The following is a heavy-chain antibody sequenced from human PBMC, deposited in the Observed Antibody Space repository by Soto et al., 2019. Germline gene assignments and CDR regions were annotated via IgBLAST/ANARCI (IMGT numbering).Heavy chain of an antibody. CDR3: ARAPYCSSTSCYYYYGMDV. Sequence: GESLKISCKGSGYSFTSYWIGWVRQMPGKGLKWMGIIYPGDSDTRYSPSFQGQVTISADKSISTAYLQWSSLKASDTAMYYCARAPYCSSTSCYYYYGMDVWGQGTTVTVSS. D-gene: IGHD2-2*01. CDR2: IYPGDSDT. CDR1: GYSFTSYW. J-gene: IGHJ6*02. V-gene: IGHV5-51*01.